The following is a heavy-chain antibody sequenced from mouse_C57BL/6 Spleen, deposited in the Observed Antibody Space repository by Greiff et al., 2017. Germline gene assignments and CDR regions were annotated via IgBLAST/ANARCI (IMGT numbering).Heavy chain of an antibody. V-gene: IGHV1-39*01. J-gene: IGHJ1*03. Sequence: EVQLQESGPELVKPGASVKISCKASGYSFTDYKMNWVKQSNGKSLEWIGEINPNHGPTCYTKTFKGKATLTVDQSSSPAYMQLNSLASEDSAVYYCASYDENWYIDVWGTGTTVTVSS. D-gene: IGHD2-3*01. CDR3: ASYDENWYIDV. CDR1: GYSFTDYK. CDR2: INPNHGPT.